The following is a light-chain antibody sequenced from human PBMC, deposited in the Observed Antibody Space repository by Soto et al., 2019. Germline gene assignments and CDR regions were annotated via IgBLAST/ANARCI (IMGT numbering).Light chain of an antibody. Sequence: EIVLTQSPGTLSLSPGERATLSCRASQSVSSYYAWYQQKHGQAPTLLIIDASNRATGIPARFSGSGSGTDFTPIISSLEPEDVSVDYCQQRSNWSYTFGQGTKLEIK. J-gene: IGKJ2*01. CDR1: QSVSSY. CDR2: DAS. CDR3: QQRSNWSYT. V-gene: IGKV3-11*01.